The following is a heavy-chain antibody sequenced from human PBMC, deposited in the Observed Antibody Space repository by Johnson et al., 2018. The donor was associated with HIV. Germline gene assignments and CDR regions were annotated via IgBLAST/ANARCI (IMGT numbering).Heavy chain of an antibody. D-gene: IGHD5-12*01. CDR3: ASTIDIVPTGRSYDAFDI. V-gene: IGHV3-7*03. CDR1: GFTFSSYA. CDR2: IKEDSSEK. J-gene: IGHJ3*02. Sequence: VQLVESVGGVVQPGRSLRLSCAASGFTFSSYAMHWVRQTPGKGLEFVANIKEDSSEKSYVDSVRGRFTISRDDSTNTAYLQMNSLTPEDTAVYYCASTIDIVPTGRSYDAFDIWGQGTLVTVSS.